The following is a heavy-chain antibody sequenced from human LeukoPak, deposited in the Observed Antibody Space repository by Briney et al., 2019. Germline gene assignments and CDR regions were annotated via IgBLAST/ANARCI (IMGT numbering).Heavy chain of an antibody. J-gene: IGHJ4*02. Sequence: GGSLRLSCAASGFTFSSYGMHWVRQAPGKGLEWVAVISYDGSNKYYADSVKGRFTISRDNSKNTLYLQMNSLRAEDTAVYYCAKDFRSSSSLYWGQGTLVTVAS. CDR2: ISYDGSNK. D-gene: IGHD6-6*01. CDR3: AKDFRSSSSLY. CDR1: GFTFSSYG. V-gene: IGHV3-30*18.